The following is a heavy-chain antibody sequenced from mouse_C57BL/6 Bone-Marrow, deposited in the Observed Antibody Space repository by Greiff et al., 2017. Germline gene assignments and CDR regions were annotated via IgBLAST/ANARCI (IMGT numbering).Heavy chain of an antibody. CDR1: GFNIKDDY. CDR3: TTWDGYGYFDV. V-gene: IGHV14-4*01. J-gene: IGHJ1*03. D-gene: IGHD2-3*01. CDR2: IDPENGDT. Sequence: EVQLQQSGAELVRPGASVKLSCTASGFNIKDDYMPWVKQRPEQGLEWIGWIDPENGDTEYASKFQGKATITADTSSNTAYLQLSSLTSEDTAVYYCTTWDGYGYFDVWGTGTTVTVSS.